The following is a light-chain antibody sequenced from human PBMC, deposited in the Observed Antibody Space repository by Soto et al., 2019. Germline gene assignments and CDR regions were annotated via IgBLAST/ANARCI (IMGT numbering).Light chain of an antibody. CDR2: DAS. CDR1: QSISSW. J-gene: IGKJ5*01. V-gene: IGKV1-5*01. CDR3: QQRSNWIT. Sequence: DIQMTQSPSTLSASVGDRVTITCRASQSISSWLAWYQQKPGKAPKLLIYDASSLESGVPSRFSGSGSGTDFTLTISSVEPEDFAVYYCQQRSNWITFGQGTRLEIK.